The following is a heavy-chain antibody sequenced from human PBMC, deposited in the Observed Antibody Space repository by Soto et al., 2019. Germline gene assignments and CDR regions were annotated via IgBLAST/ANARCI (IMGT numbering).Heavy chain of an antibody. D-gene: IGHD6-6*01. CDR2: MNPNSGNT. J-gene: IGHJ6*02. V-gene: IGHV1-8*01. CDR1: GYTFTSYD. Sequence: ASVKVSCKASGYTFTSYDINWLRQATGQGLEWMGWMNPNSGNTGYAQKFQGRVTMTRNTSISTAYMEPSSLRSEDTAVYYCARCGGGSSFSRGSYYYGMDVWGQGTTVTVSS. CDR3: ARCGGGSSFSRGSYYYGMDV.